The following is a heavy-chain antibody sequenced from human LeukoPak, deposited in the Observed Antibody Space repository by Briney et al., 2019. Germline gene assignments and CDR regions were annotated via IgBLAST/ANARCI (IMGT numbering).Heavy chain of an antibody. V-gene: IGHV3-7*01. J-gene: IGHJ5*02. CDR3: ARDSYYYGSGVIKNWFDP. D-gene: IGHD3-10*01. CDR2: IKQDGSEK. CDR1: GFTFSSYW. Sequence: PGGSLRLSCAASGFTFSSYWMSWVRQAPGKGLEWVANIKQDGSEKYYVDSVKGRFIISRDNAKNSLYLQMNSLRAEDTAVYYCARDSYYYGSGVIKNWFDPWGQGTLVTVSS.